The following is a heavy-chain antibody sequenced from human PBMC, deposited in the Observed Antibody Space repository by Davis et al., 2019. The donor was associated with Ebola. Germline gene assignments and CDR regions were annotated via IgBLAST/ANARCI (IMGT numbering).Heavy chain of an antibody. Sequence: PSETLSLTCTVSGGSISSGDYYWSWIRQPPGKGLEWIGYIYYSGSTYYNPSLKSRVTISVDTSKNQFSLKLSSVTAADTAVYYCARGRLVYYYYMDVWGKGTTVTVSS. V-gene: IGHV4-30-4*01. J-gene: IGHJ6*03. D-gene: IGHD2-15*01. CDR3: ARGRLVYYYYMDV. CDR2: IYYSGST. CDR1: GGSISSGDYY.